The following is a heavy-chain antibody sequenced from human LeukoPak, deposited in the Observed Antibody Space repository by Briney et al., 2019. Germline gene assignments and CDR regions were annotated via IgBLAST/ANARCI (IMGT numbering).Heavy chain of an antibody. Sequence: SETLSLTCAVYGGSFSGYYWSWIRQPPGKGLEWIGEINHSGSTNYNPSLKSRVTISVDTSKNQFSLKLSSVTAADTAAYYCARGDLRYFDWLSSYGMDVWGKGTTVTVSS. J-gene: IGHJ6*04. CDR3: ARGDLRYFDWLSSYGMDV. D-gene: IGHD3-9*01. CDR1: GGSFSGYY. CDR2: INHSGST. V-gene: IGHV4-34*01.